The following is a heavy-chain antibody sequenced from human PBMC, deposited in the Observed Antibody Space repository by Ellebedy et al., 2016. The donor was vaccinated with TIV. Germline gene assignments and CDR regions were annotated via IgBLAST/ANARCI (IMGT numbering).Heavy chain of an antibody. D-gene: IGHD3-9*01. CDR2: IWYDGFNK. CDR1: GFTFSSYA. Sequence: GESLKISCAASGFTFSSYAMSWVRQAPGQGLEWVAVIWYDGFNKDYADSVKGRFTISRDNSKSTLYLEMKSLRVEDTAVYYCAREQSPYYEILTGSFDYWGQGALVTVSS. CDR3: AREQSPYYEILTGSFDY. V-gene: IGHV3-33*08. J-gene: IGHJ4*02.